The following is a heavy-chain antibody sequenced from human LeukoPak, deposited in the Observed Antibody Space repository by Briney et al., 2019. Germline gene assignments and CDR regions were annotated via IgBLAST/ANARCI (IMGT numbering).Heavy chain of an antibody. J-gene: IGHJ5*02. CDR1: GSTFSSYA. CDR2: INPSGGST. V-gene: IGHV1-46*01. Sequence: GASVKVSCKASGSTFSSYAISWVRQAPGQGLEWMGIINPSGGSTSYAQKFQGRVTMTRDTSTSTVYMELSSLRSEDTAVYYCARFNYDPPLGSGPWGQGTLVTVSS. CDR3: ARFNYDPPLGSGP. D-gene: IGHD3-10*01.